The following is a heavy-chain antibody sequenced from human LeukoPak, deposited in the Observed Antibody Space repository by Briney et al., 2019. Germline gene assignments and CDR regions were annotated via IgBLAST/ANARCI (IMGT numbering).Heavy chain of an antibody. V-gene: IGHV3-11*06. CDR2: ISSSGSYT. CDR3: AVYCSGASCYSRLTDY. CDR1: GFSFSDYY. D-gene: IGHD2-15*01. J-gene: IGHJ4*02. Sequence: GGSLRLSCAASGFSFSDYYMTWIRQAPGKGLECISYISSSGSYTNYADSVKGRFTISRDNAKNSLYLQMNSLRAEDTAVYYCAVYCSGASCYSRLTDYGGQGTLVTVSS.